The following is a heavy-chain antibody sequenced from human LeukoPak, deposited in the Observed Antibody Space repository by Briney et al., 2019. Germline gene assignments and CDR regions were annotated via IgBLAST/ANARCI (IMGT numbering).Heavy chain of an antibody. Sequence: PSETLSLTCIVSGGSISSYYWSWIPQPPGKGLEWIGYIYNSGSTNYNPSLKSRVTISVDTSRNQFSLKLSSVTAADTAVYYCARSYLTAAVTGYFDYWGLGTLVTVST. J-gene: IGHJ4*02. D-gene: IGHD6-13*01. V-gene: IGHV4-59*01. CDR2: IYNSGST. CDR3: ARSYLTAAVTGYFDY. CDR1: GGSISSYY.